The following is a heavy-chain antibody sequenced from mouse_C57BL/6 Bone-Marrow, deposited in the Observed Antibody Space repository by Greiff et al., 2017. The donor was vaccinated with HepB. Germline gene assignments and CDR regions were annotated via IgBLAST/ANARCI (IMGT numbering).Heavy chain of an antibody. V-gene: IGHV5-6*01. Sequence: EVKLMESGGDLVKPGGSLKLSCAASGFTFSSYGMSWVRQTPDKRLEWVATISSGGSYTYYPDSVKGRFTISRDNAKNTLYLQMSSLKSEDTAMYYCAGYDYDLYYFDYWGQGTTLTVSS. CDR1: GFTFSSYG. J-gene: IGHJ2*01. CDR2: ISSGGSYT. CDR3: AGYDYDLYYFDY. D-gene: IGHD2-4*01.